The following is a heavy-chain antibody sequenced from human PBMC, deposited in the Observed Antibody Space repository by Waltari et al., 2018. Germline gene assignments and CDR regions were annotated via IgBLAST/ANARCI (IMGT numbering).Heavy chain of an antibody. V-gene: IGHV4-34*01. CDR2: INHSGST. CDR3: ASSRVRGVINY. Sequence: QVQLQQWGAGLLKPSETLSLTCAVYGGSFSGYYWSWIRQPPGKGLGWIGEINHSGSTNYNPSLKSRVTISVDTSKNQFSLKLSSVTAADTAVYYCASSRVRGVINYWGQGTLVTVSS. D-gene: IGHD3-10*01. CDR1: GGSFSGYY. J-gene: IGHJ4*02.